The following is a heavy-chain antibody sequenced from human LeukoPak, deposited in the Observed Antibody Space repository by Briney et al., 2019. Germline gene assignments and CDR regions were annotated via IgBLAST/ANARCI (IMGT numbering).Heavy chain of an antibody. D-gene: IGHD6-19*01. CDR2: IKQDGSEK. CDR3: AREYSSGWYVDGY. J-gene: IGHJ4*02. CDR1: GFTLSSYW. Sequence: GGSLRLSCAASGFTLSSYWMTWVRQPPGKGLEWVANIKQDGSEKNYVDSVKGRFTISRDNAKNSLYLQMNSLRAEDTAVYYCAREYSSGWYVDGYWGQGILVTVSS. V-gene: IGHV3-7*01.